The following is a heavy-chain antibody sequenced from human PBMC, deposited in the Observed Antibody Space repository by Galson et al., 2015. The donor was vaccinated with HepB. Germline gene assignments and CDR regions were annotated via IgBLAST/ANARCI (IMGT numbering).Heavy chain of an antibody. CDR3: ARGRMRLVYSDWLSGKAFDY. Sequence: SVKVSCKASGYTFKSYILNWVRQAPGQGPEWMGWINTDTGNPTYAQDFTGRFVFSSDTSVSTAYLQISSLQAEDTAIYSCARGRMRLVYSDWLSGKAFDYWGQGTLVTVSS. CDR2: INTDTGNP. V-gene: IGHV7-4-1*02. D-gene: IGHD3-9*01. J-gene: IGHJ4*02. CDR1: GYTFKSYI.